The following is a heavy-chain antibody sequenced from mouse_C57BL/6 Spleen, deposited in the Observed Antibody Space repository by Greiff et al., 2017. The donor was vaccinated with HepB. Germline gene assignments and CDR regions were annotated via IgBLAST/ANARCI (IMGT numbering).Heavy chain of an antibody. CDR1: GFTFSDYG. Sequence: EVKVVESGGGLVKPGGSLKLSCAASGFTFSDYGMHWVRQAPEKGLEWVAYISSGSSTIYYADTVKGRFTISRDNAKNTLFLQMTSLRSEDTAMYYCARSLGNWVFAYWGQGTLVTVSA. CDR3: ARSLGNWVFAY. V-gene: IGHV5-17*01. J-gene: IGHJ3*01. D-gene: IGHD4-1*01. CDR2: ISSGSSTI.